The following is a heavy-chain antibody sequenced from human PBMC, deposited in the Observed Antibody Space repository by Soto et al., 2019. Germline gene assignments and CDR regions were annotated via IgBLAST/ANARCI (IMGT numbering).Heavy chain of an antibody. CDR1: GFTFSSYG. CDR2: IWYDGSNK. J-gene: IGHJ6*02. D-gene: IGHD2-21*02. CDR3: ASSRVVVTENYYYGMDV. V-gene: IGHV3-33*01. Sequence: LSLTCAASGFTFSSYGMHWVRQAPGKGLEWVAVIWYDGSNKYYADSVKGRFTISRDNSKNTLYLQMNSLRAEDTAVYYCASSRVVVTENYYYGMDVWGQGTTVTVSS.